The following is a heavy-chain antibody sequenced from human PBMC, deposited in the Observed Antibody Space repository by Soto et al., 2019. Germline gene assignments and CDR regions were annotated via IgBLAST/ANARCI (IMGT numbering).Heavy chain of an antibody. CDR3: ARIPSTVTTFAFDI. Sequence: QVQLQESGPGLVKPSETLSLTCTVSGGSISSYYWSWIRQPPGKGLEWIVYIYYSGSTNYNPSLKSRVTISVDTSKNQFSLKLSSVTAADTAVYYCARIPSTVTTFAFDIWGQGTMVTVSS. D-gene: IGHD4-17*01. V-gene: IGHV4-59*01. CDR1: GGSISSYY. J-gene: IGHJ3*02. CDR2: IYYSGST.